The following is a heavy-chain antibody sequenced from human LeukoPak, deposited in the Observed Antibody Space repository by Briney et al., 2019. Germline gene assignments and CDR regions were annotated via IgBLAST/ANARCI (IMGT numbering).Heavy chain of an antibody. CDR3: ARAAVYYYDSSGYLATTAFDI. D-gene: IGHD3-22*01. CDR1: GGSISSYS. J-gene: IGHJ3*02. V-gene: IGHV4-30-2*01. Sequence: SETLSLTCTVSGGSISSYSWSWIRQPPGKGLEWIGYIYHSGSTYYNPSLKSRVTISVDRSKNQFSLKLSSVTAADTAVYYCARAAVYYYDSSGYLATTAFDIWGQGTMVTVSS. CDR2: IYHSGST.